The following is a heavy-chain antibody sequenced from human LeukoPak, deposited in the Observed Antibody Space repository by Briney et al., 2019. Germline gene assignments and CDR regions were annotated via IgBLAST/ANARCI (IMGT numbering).Heavy chain of an antibody. D-gene: IGHD3-3*01. V-gene: IGHV3-21*01. J-gene: IGHJ6*03. CDR2: ISSSSSYI. Sequence: PGGPLRLSCAASGFTFSSYSMNWVRQAPGKGLEWVSSISSSSSYIYYADSVKGRFTISRDNAKNSLYLQMNSLRAEDTAVYYCARGGYDFWSGYYDYYYYYMDVWGKGTTVTVSS. CDR1: GFTFSSYS. CDR3: ARGGYDFWSGYYDYYYYYMDV.